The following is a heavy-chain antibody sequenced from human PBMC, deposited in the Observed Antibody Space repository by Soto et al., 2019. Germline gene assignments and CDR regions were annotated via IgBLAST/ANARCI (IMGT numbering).Heavy chain of an antibody. CDR3: AKNRITGAPLQGFDP. CDR1: GFTFSSYG. V-gene: IGHV3-30*18. CDR2: MSFDGSNK. J-gene: IGHJ5*02. Sequence: QAQLVESGGGVVQPGRSLRLSCAASGFTFSSYGMHWVRQAPGKGLEWVAVMSFDGSNKNYADSVKGRFAISRDNSKNTLYLQMNSLRAEDTAVYYCAKNRITGAPLQGFDPWGQGTLVSVSS. D-gene: IGHD1-20*01.